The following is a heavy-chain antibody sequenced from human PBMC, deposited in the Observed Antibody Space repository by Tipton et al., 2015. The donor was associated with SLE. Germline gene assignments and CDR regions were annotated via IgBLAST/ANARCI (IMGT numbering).Heavy chain of an antibody. J-gene: IGHJ3*02. CDR3: ARDCSSSSCYPYAFDI. D-gene: IGHD2-2*01. CDR1: GGSITSYY. CDR2: TYYSGST. V-gene: IGHV4-59*01. Sequence: LRLSCSVSGGSITSYYWSWIRQPPGKGLEWIGYTYYSGSTNYNPSLKGRVTILVDMSKNQFSLKLSSVTTADTAVYYCARDCSSSSCYPYAFDIWGQGTMVTVSS.